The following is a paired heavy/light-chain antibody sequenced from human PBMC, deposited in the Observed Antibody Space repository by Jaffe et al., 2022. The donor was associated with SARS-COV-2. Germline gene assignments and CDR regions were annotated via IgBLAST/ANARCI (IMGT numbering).Heavy chain of an antibody. D-gene: IGHD1-26*01. Sequence: QVQLVQSGAEVKKPGASVKVSCKVSGYILSELYMHWVRQAPGKGLEWMGSFDPEDDEVIYAQKFQGRVTMTEDTSTNTAYMELNSLRSEDTAVYYCATGRLGEQPLYYYYYYMDVWGKGTTVTVSS. CDR3: ATGRLGEQPLYYYYYYMDV. V-gene: IGHV1-24*01. CDR2: FDPEDDEV. CDR1: GYILSELY. J-gene: IGHJ6*03.
Light chain of an antibody. Sequence: NVLTQSPGTLSLSPGERATLSCRASQSVSSSYLAWYQQRLGQAPRLLIYGASTRATGIPDRFRGSGSGTDFTLTISRLEPEDFAVYYCQQYGTSPITFGQGTRLEI. CDR2: GAS. CDR3: QQYGTSPIT. CDR1: QSVSSSY. V-gene: IGKV3-20*01. J-gene: IGKJ5*01.